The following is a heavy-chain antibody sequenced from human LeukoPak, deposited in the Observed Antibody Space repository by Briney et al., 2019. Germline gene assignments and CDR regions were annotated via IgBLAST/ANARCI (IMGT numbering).Heavy chain of an antibody. CDR3: AREWQGGIAAAGTRIEGDY. CDR2: IKQDGSEK. V-gene: IGHV3-7*01. D-gene: IGHD6-13*01. J-gene: IGHJ4*02. Sequence: PGGSLRLSCAVSGSSVSGYWMTWVRQAPGKGLEWVANIKQDGSEKNYVDSVKGRFTISRDNAENSLFLQMNSLRVKDTAVYYCAREWQGGIAAAGTRIEGDYWGQGTLVAVSS. CDR1: GSSVSGYW.